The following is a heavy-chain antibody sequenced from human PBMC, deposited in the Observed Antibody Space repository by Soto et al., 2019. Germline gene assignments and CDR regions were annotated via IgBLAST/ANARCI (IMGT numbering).Heavy chain of an antibody. J-gene: IGHJ5*02. Sequence: QVQLVQSGAEVKKPGSSVKVSCKASGGTFSSYAISWVRQAPGQGLEWMGGIIPIFGTANYAQKFQGRVTITADESTSTAYMELSSLRSEDTAVYYCARGSADLPDYDFWSGYLNWFDPWGQGTLVTVSS. D-gene: IGHD3-3*01. CDR1: GGTFSSYA. CDR3: ARGSADLPDYDFWSGYLNWFDP. CDR2: IIPIFGTA. V-gene: IGHV1-69*01.